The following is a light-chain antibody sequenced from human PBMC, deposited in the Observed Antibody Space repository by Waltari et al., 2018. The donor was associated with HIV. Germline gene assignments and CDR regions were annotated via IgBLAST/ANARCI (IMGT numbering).Light chain of an antibody. CDR1: QSVSSSY. V-gene: IGKV3-20*01. Sequence: EIVLTQSPGTLSLSPGERATLSCRASQSVSSSYLAWYQQKPGQAPRLLISGASSRATGIPDRFSGSGSGTDFTLTISRLEPEDIAVYYCQQYGNSPRTFGQGTKLEIK. CDR3: QQYGNSPRT. J-gene: IGKJ2*02. CDR2: GAS.